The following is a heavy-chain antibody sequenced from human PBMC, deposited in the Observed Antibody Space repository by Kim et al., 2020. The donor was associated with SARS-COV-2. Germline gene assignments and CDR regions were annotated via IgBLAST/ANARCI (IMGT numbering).Heavy chain of an antibody. J-gene: IGHJ4*02. V-gene: IGHV3-15*01. Sequence: DYAAPVKGRFTISRDDSKNTLYLQMNSLKTEDTAVYYCTTDVLLWFVRSRWGQGTLVTVSS. D-gene: IGHD3-10*01. CDR3: TTDVLLWFVRSR.